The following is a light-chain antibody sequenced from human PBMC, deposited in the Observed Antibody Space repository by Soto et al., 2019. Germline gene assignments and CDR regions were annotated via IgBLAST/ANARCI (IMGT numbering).Light chain of an antibody. CDR1: NIGSKS. CDR3: QVWDSSSDHPV. Sequence: SYELTQPPSVSVAPGKTARITCGGNNIGSKSVHWYQQKPGQAPVLVIYYDSDRPSGIPERFSGSNSVNTATLTISRVEAGDXADYYCQVWDSSSDHPVFGGGTKLT. CDR2: YDS. J-gene: IGLJ2*01. V-gene: IGLV3-21*04.